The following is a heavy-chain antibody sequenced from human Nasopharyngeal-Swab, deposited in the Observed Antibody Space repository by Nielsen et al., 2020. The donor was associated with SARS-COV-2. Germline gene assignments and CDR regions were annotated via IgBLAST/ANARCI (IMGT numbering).Heavy chain of an antibody. Sequence: GGSLRLSCAASGFTVGSNYMSWVRQAPGKGLEWVSVIYSGGSTYYADSVKGRFTISRDNSKNTLYLQMNSLRAEDTAVYYCARDLVYYYDSSGYYYHYYYGMDVWGQGTTVTVSS. CDR2: IYSGGST. CDR3: ARDLVYYYDSSGYYYHYYYGMDV. D-gene: IGHD3-22*01. V-gene: IGHV3-53*01. CDR1: GFTVGSNY. J-gene: IGHJ6*02.